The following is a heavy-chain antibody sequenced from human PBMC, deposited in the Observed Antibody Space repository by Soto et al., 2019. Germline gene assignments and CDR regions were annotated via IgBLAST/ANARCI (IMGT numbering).Heavy chain of an antibody. V-gene: IGHV1-69*13. D-gene: IGHD5-12*01. Sequence: SVKVSCKASGGTFSSYAISWLRQAPGQGLEWMGGISPIFGTANYAQKFQGRVTITADESTSTAYMELSSLRSDDTAVYYCARAFEERATISVLYYYGMDVWGQGTTVTVSS. CDR2: ISPIFGTA. J-gene: IGHJ6*02. CDR1: GGTFSSYA. CDR3: ARAFEERATISVLYYYGMDV.